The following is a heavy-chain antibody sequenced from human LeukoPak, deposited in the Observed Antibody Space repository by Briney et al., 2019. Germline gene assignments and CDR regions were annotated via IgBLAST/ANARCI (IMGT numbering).Heavy chain of an antibody. Sequence: ASVKVSCKASGYIFTGYYMHWVRQAPGQGLEWMGWINPNSSGSNYAQKFQGRATMTRDTSISTAYMELSRLRSDDTAVYYCARAVPYGSGSRQQNRAHDAFDIWGQGTMVTVSS. CDR1: GYIFTGYY. J-gene: IGHJ3*02. CDR2: INPNSSGS. D-gene: IGHD3-10*01. CDR3: ARAVPYGSGSRQQNRAHDAFDI. V-gene: IGHV1-2*02.